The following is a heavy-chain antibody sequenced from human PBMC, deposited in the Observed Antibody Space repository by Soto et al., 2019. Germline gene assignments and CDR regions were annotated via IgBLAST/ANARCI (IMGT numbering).Heavy chain of an antibody. CDR1: CGSISIHY. CDR3: ARDGREASGMDV. V-gene: IGHV4-59*11. Sequence: LXLTCTVSCGSISIHYGSWVRQAPGKGLEWIGHIYYRGSTTYNPSLRSRSTISVDTSNNQFSLKLNSVTTADTAVYYCARDGREASGMDVWGQGTKVTVSS. D-gene: IGHD1-26*01. CDR2: IYYRGST. J-gene: IGHJ6*02.